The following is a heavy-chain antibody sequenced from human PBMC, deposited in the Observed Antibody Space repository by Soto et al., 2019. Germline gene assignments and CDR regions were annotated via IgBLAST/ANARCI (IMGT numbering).Heavy chain of an antibody. D-gene: IGHD3-16*01. CDR2: ISFDGSKK. CDR3: AKDQGGGGSSSDF. CDR1: GFTFNSYG. J-gene: IGHJ4*02. V-gene: IGHV3-30*18. Sequence: QVQLVESGGGVVQPGRSLRLSCAASGFTFNSYGMHWVRQAPGKGLEWVAVISFDGSKKNYGDSAKGRFTLSRDNSKNTLFLQMNSLRAEDTAVYYCAKDQGGGGSSSDFWGQGTLDTVSS.